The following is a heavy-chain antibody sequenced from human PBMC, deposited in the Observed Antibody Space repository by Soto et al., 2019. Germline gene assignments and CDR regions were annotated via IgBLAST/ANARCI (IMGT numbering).Heavy chain of an antibody. CDR3: ARDQGGPFDY. J-gene: IGHJ4*02. CDR1: GGSFSTYY. Sequence: PSETLSLTCTVSGGSFSTYYWSWIRQPPGKGLEWIGYIYYSGTTTSNPSLKSRVTLSVATSKNQFSLKLSSVTAADSAVDYCARDQGGPFDYWGQGTLVTVSS. D-gene: IGHD2-15*01. V-gene: IGHV4-59*01. CDR2: IYYSGTT.